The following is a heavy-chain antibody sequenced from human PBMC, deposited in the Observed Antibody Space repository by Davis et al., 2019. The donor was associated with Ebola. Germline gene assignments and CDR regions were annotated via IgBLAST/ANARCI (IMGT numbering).Heavy chain of an antibody. V-gene: IGHV1-69*13. D-gene: IGHD6-6*01. CDR3: ARDSPYSSSSNWYFDL. Sequence: SVKVSCKASGGTFSSYAISWVRQAPGQGLEWMGGIIPIFGTANYAQKFQGRVTITADESTSTAYMELSSLRSEDTAVYYCARDSPYSSSSNWYFDLWGRDTLVTVSS. J-gene: IGHJ2*01. CDR1: GGTFSSYA. CDR2: IIPIFGTA.